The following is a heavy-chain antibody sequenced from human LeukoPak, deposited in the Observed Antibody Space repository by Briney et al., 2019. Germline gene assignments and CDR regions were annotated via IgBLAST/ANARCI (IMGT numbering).Heavy chain of an antibody. CDR3: ARGPITIFGVADYYMDV. CDR1: GYTFTSYD. V-gene: IGHV1-8*03. CDR2: MNPNSGNT. Sequence: ASVKVSCKASGYTFTSYDINWVRQATGQGLEWMGWMNPNSGNTGYAQKFQGRVTITRNTSISTAYMELSSLRSEDTAVYYCARGPITIFGVADYYMDVWGKGTTVTVSS. J-gene: IGHJ6*03. D-gene: IGHD3-3*01.